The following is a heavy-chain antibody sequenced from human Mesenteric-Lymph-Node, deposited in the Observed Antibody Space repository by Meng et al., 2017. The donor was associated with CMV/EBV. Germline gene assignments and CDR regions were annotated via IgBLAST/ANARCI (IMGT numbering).Heavy chain of an antibody. Sequence: TSDGSRWVRQTPGQGLAWMGWIGAYNGNTNYAQKLQGRVTMTTDTSTSTAYMELRSLRSDDTAGYYCARVGDYYGSGSYQPYNWFDPWGQGTLVTVSS. CDR1: TSDG. CDR3: ARVGDYYGSGSYQPYNWFDP. V-gene: IGHV1-18*04. CDR2: IGAYNGNT. D-gene: IGHD3-10*01. J-gene: IGHJ5*02.